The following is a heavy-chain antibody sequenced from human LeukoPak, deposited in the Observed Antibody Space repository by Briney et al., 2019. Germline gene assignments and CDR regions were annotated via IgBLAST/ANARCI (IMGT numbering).Heavy chain of an antibody. D-gene: IGHD3-10*01. CDR2: MHYSAGA. V-gene: IGHV4-59*08. CDR3: ARHYYGSGSYLDY. Sequence: SETLSLTCTVSGASISGSFWDWIRQPPGKGLEWIGYMHYSAGARYNPSLKSRVTISVDTSKNQFPLKLSSVTAADTAVYYCARHYYGSGSYLDYWGQGTLVTVSS. J-gene: IGHJ4*02. CDR1: GASISGSF.